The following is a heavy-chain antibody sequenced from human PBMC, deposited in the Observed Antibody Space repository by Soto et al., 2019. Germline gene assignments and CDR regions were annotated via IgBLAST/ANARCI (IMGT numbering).Heavy chain of an antibody. D-gene: IGHD5-12*01. V-gene: IGHV4-59*01. CDR3: ASVIYSGYDLAWFDP. Sequence: GTLSLTCKVSGFAISRNYWSWIRQPPGKGLEWIGYIYYSGSTNYNPSLKSRVTISVDTSKNQFSLKLSSVTAADTAVYYCASVIYSGYDLAWFDPWGQGTLVTVSS. CDR2: IYYSGST. J-gene: IGHJ5*02. CDR1: GFAISRNY.